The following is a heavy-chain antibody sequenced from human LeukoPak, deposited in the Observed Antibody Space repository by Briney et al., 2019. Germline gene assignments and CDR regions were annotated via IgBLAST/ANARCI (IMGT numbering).Heavy chain of an antibody. CDR1: GFTFSSYW. CDR3: ARVPIPLAGTKDAKYFQH. CDR2: INSDGSRT. D-gene: IGHD6-19*01. V-gene: IGHV3-74*01. J-gene: IGHJ1*01. Sequence: PGGSLRLSCTASGFTFSSYWMHWVRQVPGKGLVWVSRINSDGSRTDYADSVKGRFTISRDNAKNTLYLQMNSLRAEDTALYYCARVPIPLAGTKDAKYFQHWGQGPLVTVSS.